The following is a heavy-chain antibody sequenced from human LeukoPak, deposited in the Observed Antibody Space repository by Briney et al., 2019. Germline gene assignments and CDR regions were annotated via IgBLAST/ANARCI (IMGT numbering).Heavy chain of an antibody. J-gene: IGHJ5*02. Sequence: PGRSLRLSCAASGFTFDDYAMHWVRQAPGKGREWVSGISWNSGSIGYADPVKGRFTISRDNAKNSLYLQMNSLRAEDMALYYCAKGDGGSIHTTWFDPWGQGTLVTVSS. CDR1: GFTFDDYA. CDR3: AKGDGGSIHTTWFDP. CDR2: ISWNSGSI. D-gene: IGHD2-15*01. V-gene: IGHV3-9*03.